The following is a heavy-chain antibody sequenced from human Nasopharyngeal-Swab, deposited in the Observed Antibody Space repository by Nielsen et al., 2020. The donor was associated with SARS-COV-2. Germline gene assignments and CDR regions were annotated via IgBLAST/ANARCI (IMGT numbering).Heavy chain of an antibody. J-gene: IGHJ6*02. D-gene: IGHD3-22*01. V-gene: IGHV3-48*01. Sequence: GESLKISCAASGFTFSSNSMNWVRQAPGKGLEWVSYISNTSSAIYYADFVKGRFTISRDDAKNSLYLQMNSLRAEDTAVYYCARDVGTYYYDSSGFLNYYYYTMDVWGQGTTVTVSS. CDR2: ISNTSSAI. CDR3: ARDVGTYYYDSSGFLNYYYYTMDV. CDR1: GFTFSSNS.